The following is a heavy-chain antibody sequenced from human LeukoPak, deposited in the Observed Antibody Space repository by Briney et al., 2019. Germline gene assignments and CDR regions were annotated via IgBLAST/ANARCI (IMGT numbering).Heavy chain of an antibody. CDR1: GFTFSNYS. V-gene: IGHV3-64*01. CDR2: VDIDGGST. CDR3: TSRDDSGY. D-gene: IGHD5-24*01. Sequence: PGGTLRLSCAASGFTFSNYSLHWVRQAPGKGLEYVSAVDIDGGSTYYANSVKGRFTISRDNSKSTLYLQTDSLRPEDMAVYYCTSRDDSGYWGQGTLVTVSS. J-gene: IGHJ4*02.